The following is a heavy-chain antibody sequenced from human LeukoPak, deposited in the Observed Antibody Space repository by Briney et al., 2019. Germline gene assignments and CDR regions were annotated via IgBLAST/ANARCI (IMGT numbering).Heavy chain of an antibody. CDR1: GYTFTGYY. V-gene: IGHV1-2*02. D-gene: IGHD3-10*01. CDR2: INPKSGGT. Sequence: ASVKVSCKASGYTFTGYYMHWVRQAPGQGLEWMGWINPKSGGTNYQGRVTMTRDTSISTAYMELSRLRSEDTAVYYCAREGGSYYLNWFDPWGQGTLVTVSS. CDR3: AREGGSYYLNWFDP. J-gene: IGHJ5*02.